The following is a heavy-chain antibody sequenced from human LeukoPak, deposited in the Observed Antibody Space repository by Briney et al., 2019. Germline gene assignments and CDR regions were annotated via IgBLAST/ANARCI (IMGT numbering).Heavy chain of an antibody. CDR2: IKQDGSEK. Sequence: GGSLRLSCAASEFSFINYCMTWVRQAPGKGLEWVANIKQDGSEKYYVDSVKGRFTISRDNAKNSLYLQMSSLRAEDTALYHCARGGGNGLYYYMDVWGKGTTVTVSS. CDR1: EFSFINYC. V-gene: IGHV3-7*03. J-gene: IGHJ6*03. D-gene: IGHD4-23*01. CDR3: ARGGGNGLYYYMDV.